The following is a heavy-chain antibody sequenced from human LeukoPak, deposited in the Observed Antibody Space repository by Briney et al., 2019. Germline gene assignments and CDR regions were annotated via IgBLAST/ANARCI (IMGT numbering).Heavy chain of an antibody. Sequence: KPGESLSISCKGSGYSFTSYRISWVRQLPGKGLEWMGRIDPSDSYTNYSPSFQGHVTISADTSNSTAYLQWSSLKASDTAMYYCAKPGRGYYYRSGSYPVAFDIWGQGTMVTVSS. J-gene: IGHJ3*02. CDR2: IDPSDSYT. CDR1: GYSFTSYR. V-gene: IGHV5-10-1*01. CDR3: AKPGRGYYYRSGSYPVAFDI. D-gene: IGHD3-10*01.